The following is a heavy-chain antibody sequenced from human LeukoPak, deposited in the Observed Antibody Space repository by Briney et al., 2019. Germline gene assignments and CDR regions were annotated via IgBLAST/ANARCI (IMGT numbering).Heavy chain of an antibody. J-gene: IGHJ6*02. CDR3: ARGSGNRGMDV. CDR2: INLDSGGT. D-gene: IGHD3-10*01. Sequence: ASVKVSCKASGYTFTSYGISWVRQAPGQGLEWMAWINLDSGGTNYAQKFQGRVTLTTDTSISTTYMEVRRLRSDDTAIYYCARGSGNRGMDVWGQGTAVTVSS. CDR1: GYTFTSYG. V-gene: IGHV1-18*01.